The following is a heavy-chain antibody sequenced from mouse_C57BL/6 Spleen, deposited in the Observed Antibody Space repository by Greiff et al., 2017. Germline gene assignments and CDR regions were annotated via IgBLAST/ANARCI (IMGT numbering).Heavy chain of an antibody. CDR1: GYSFTDYN. D-gene: IGHD1-1*01. V-gene: IGHV1-39*01. J-gene: IGHJ1*03. CDR3: ARERIITTVVEYFDV. Sequence: EVKLMESGPELVKPGASVKISCKASGYSFTDYNMNWVKQSNGKSLEWIGVINPNYGTTSYNQKFKGKATLTVDQSSSTAYMQLNSLTSEDSAVYYCARERIITTVVEYFDVWGTGTTVTVSS. CDR2: INPNYGTT.